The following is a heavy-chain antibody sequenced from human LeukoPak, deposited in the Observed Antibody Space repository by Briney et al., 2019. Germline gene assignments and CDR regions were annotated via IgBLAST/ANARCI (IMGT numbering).Heavy chain of an antibody. Sequence: SETLSLTCTVSGGSISSYYWSWIRQPPGKGLEWIGYIYYSGYTNYNPSLKSRVTISVDTSMNQFSLKLSSVTAADTAVYYCARTTMVRGTYYMDVWGKGTTVTISS. D-gene: IGHD3-10*01. CDR3: ARTTMVRGTYYMDV. V-gene: IGHV4-59*01. J-gene: IGHJ6*03. CDR1: GGSISSYY. CDR2: IYYSGYT.